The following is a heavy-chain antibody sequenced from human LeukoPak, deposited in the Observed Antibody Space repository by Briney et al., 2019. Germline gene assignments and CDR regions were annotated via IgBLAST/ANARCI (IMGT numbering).Heavy chain of an antibody. J-gene: IGHJ6*02. V-gene: IGHV3-23*01. CDR1: GFTFSSYA. D-gene: IGHD2-2*01. CDR2: ISGSGGST. CDR3: ANPAAAPYYYYYYGMDV. Sequence: GGSLRLSCAASGFTFSSYATSWVRQAPGKGLEWVSAISGSGGSTYYADSVKGRFTISRDNSKNTLYLQMNSLRAEDTAVYYCANPAAAPYYYYYYGMDVWGQGTTVTVSS.